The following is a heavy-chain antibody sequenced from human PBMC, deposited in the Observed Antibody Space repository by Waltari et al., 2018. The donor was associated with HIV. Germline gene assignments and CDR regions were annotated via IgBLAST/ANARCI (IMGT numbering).Heavy chain of an antibody. CDR1: GFTFRSYS. D-gene: IGHD1-26*01. CDR3: AKDLSIREIDY. J-gene: IGHJ4*02. CDR2: IDGSDGT. V-gene: IGHV3-23*01. Sequence: GSLRLYCSASGFTFRSYSMSWVRQVPGEGLGWVSAIDGSDGTFYANSVKGRFTISRDNSKNMLYLQMNSLRAEDTAVYYCAKDLSIREIDYWGQGTLVTVSS.